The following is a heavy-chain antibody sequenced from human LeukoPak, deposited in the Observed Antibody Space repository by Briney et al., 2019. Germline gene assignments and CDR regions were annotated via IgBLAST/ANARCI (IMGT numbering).Heavy chain of an antibody. CDR3: ARGAHLYCSGGSCYSKPNDAFDI. V-gene: IGHV1-2*02. CDR2: INPNSGGT. CDR1: GYTFTGYY. Sequence: ASVTVSCKASGYTFTGYYMHWVRQAPGQGLEWMGWINPNSGGTNYAQKFQGRVTMTRDTSISTAYMELSRLRSDDTAVYYCARGAHLYCSGGSCYSKPNDAFDIWGQGTMVTVSS. D-gene: IGHD2-15*01. J-gene: IGHJ3*02.